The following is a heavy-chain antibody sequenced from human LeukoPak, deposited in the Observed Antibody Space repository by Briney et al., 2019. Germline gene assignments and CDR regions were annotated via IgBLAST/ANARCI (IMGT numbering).Heavy chain of an antibody. Sequence: GGSLRLSCSASGFTFSSYAMHWVRQAPGKGLEYVSAISSNGGSTYYADSVKGRFTISRDNSKNTLYLQMSSLRTEDTAVYYCAKSRVVVDSFDIWGQGTMVTVSS. CDR3: AKSRVVVDSFDI. D-gene: IGHD2-2*01. CDR2: ISSNGGST. J-gene: IGHJ3*02. CDR1: GFTFSSYA. V-gene: IGHV3-64D*09.